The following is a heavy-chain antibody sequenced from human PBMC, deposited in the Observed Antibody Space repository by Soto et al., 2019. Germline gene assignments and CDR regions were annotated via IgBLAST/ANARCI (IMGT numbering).Heavy chain of an antibody. CDR2: IYYSGTT. V-gene: IGHV4-59*11. J-gene: IGHJ4*02. CDR1: GVSITNHL. CDR3: ARVPDFGSYYFDY. D-gene: IGHD4-17*01. Sequence: SETLSLTCSVSGVSITNHLWSWIRQPPGRGLEWIAYIYYSGTTDYNPSLKSRVTISVDTSKNQFSLKLSSVTAADTAVYYCARVPDFGSYYFDYWGLGTLVTVS.